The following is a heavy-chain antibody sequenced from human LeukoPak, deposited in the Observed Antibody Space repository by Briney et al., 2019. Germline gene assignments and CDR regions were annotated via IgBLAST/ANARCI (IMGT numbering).Heavy chain of an antibody. D-gene: IGHD3-22*01. CDR3: ARGDSGSYYDSSGSISYYFDY. Sequence: SETLSLTCTVSGGSISSYYWSWIRQPPGTGLEWIGYIYYSGSTNYNPPLKSRVTISVDTSKNQFSLKLSSVTAADTAVYYCARGDSGSYYDSSGSISYYFDYWGQGTLVTVSS. V-gene: IGHV4-59*01. CDR1: GGSISSYY. J-gene: IGHJ4*02. CDR2: IYYSGST.